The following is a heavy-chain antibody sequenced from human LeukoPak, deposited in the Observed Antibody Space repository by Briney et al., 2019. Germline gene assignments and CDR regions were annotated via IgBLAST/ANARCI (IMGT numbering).Heavy chain of an antibody. CDR3: ATVQVLRFLEWLSDFDY. CDR1: GFTFSSYE. J-gene: IGHJ4*02. V-gene: IGHV3-48*03. CDR2: ISSSGSTI. D-gene: IGHD3-3*01. Sequence: GGSLRLSCAPSGFTFSSYEMNWVRQAPGKGLEWVSYISSSGSTIYYADSVKGRFTISRDNAKNSLYLQMNSLRAEDTAVYYCATVQVLRFLEWLSDFDYWGQGTLVTVSS.